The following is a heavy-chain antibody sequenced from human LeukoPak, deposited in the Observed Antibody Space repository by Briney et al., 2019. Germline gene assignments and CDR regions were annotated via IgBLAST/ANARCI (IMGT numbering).Heavy chain of an antibody. J-gene: IGHJ6*03. D-gene: IGHD3-10*01. CDR2: ISYDGSNK. V-gene: IGHV3-30-3*01. CDR1: GFTFSSYA. Sequence: GGSLRLSCAASGFTFSSYAMHWVRQAPGKGLEWVAVISYDGSNKYYADSVKGRFTISRDNSKNTLYLQMNSLRAEDTAVYYCARAGMNYYMDVWGTGTTVTVSS. CDR3: ARAGMNYYMDV.